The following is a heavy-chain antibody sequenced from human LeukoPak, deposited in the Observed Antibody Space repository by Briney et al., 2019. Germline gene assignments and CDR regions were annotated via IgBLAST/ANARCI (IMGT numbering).Heavy chain of an antibody. V-gene: IGHV1-69*13. CDR1: RGTFSSYA. Sequence: ASVKVSCKASRGTFSSYAISWVRQAPGQGLEWMGGIIPIFGTANYAQKFQGRVTITADESTSTVYVELSSLRSEDTAVYYCARDLLIWYGDYADLGYYGMDVWGQGTTVTVSS. CDR3: ARDLLIWYGDYADLGYYGMDV. D-gene: IGHD4-17*01. J-gene: IGHJ6*02. CDR2: IIPIFGTA.